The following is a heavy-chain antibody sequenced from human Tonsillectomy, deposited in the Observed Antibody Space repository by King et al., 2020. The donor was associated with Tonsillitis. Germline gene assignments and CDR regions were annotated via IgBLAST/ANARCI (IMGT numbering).Heavy chain of an antibody. CDR1: GYTFIRYG. CDR3: ARDLLPLAAAGTSWFGP. J-gene: IGHJ5*02. D-gene: IGHD6-13*01. CDR2: ISSSNGNT. Sequence: QLVQSGAEVKKPGASVKVSCKASGYTFIRYGVTWVRQAPGQGLEWMGWISSSNGNTNYAQKFQGRVTMTTDTSTSTAYLELRSLRSDDTAKYYCARDLLPLAAAGTSWFGPWGQGTLVTVSS. V-gene: IGHV1-18*01.